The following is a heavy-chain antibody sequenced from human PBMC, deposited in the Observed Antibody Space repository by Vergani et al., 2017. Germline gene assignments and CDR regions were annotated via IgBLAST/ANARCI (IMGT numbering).Heavy chain of an antibody. D-gene: IGHD5-18*01. J-gene: IGHJ6*02. Sequence: QVQLVESGGGVVQPGRSLRLSCAASGFTFSSYAMHWVRQAPGKGLEWVAVISYDGSNKYYADSVKGRFTISRDNSKNTLYLQMNSLRAEDTAVYYCARATLWLREYYYYGMDVWGQGTTVTVSS. CDR3: ARATLWLREYYYYGMDV. CDR2: ISYDGSNK. CDR1: GFTFSSYA. V-gene: IGHV3-30*01.